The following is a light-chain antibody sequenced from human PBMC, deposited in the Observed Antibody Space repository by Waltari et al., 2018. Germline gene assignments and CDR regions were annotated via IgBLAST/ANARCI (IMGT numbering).Light chain of an antibody. V-gene: IGLV1-47*01. CDR1: NSNIRTKH. CDR3: ATWADGLSGPRL. CDR2: RNN. J-gene: IGLJ2*01. Sequence: QSVLTQPPSASGTPGPRVTISCSGSNSNIRTKHVSWYQPLPGPAPKLLIYRNNQRPPGVPDRFSGSKSDTSASLAISGLRSEDEADYYCATWADGLSGPRLFGGGTKLTVL.